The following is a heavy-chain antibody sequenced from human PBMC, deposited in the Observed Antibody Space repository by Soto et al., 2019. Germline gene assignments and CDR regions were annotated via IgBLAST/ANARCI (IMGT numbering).Heavy chain of an antibody. CDR3: ARCSSTSCYIMASFDY. V-gene: IGHV3-20*04. D-gene: IGHD2-2*02. Sequence: EVQLVESGGGVVRPGGSLRLSCAACGFTFDDYAMSWVRQAPGKGLEWVAGINWNGRSTTYADSLKGRFTISRDNAKNSLHLQINSLRAEDAALYFCARCSSTSCYIMASFDYWGQGTLVTVSS. J-gene: IGHJ4*02. CDR1: GFTFDDYA. CDR2: INWNGRST.